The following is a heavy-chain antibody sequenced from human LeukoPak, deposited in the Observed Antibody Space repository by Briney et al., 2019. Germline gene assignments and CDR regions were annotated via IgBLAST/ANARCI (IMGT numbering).Heavy chain of an antibody. CDR3: AKSNGYGLVDI. CDR2: IFYSGST. V-gene: IGHV4-59*12. CDR1: GGSISSYY. D-gene: IGHD3-10*01. Sequence: SETLSLTCTVSGGSISSYYWSWIRQPPGKGLEWIGNIFYSGSTYYSTSLKGRVTLSLDTSRNQFSLKLNSVTAAGTAVYYCAKSNGYGLVDIWGQGTMVTVSS. J-gene: IGHJ3*02.